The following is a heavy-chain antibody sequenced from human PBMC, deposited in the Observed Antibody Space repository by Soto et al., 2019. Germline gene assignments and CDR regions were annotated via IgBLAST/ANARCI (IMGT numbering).Heavy chain of an antibody. J-gene: IGHJ6*02. V-gene: IGHV1-18*01. CDR3: ARVAITLIRGLKVDFYSMDV. Sequence: QLVQSGGEVKEPGASVQVSCKASGDTFNNYGITWVRQAPGQGLEWLGWISVYNGNKNYAKKVQGRVSMTADTSTSTAHMELRSLQSDDTAVYFCARVAITLIRGLKVDFYSMDVWGQGTTVTVSS. CDR2: ISVYNGNK. CDR1: GDTFNNYG. D-gene: IGHD3-10*01.